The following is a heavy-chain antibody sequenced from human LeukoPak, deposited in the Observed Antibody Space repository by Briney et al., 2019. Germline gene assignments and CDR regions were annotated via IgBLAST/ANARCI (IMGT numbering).Heavy chain of an antibody. CDR1: GGSISSGGYS. CDR3: ARGNYGGNSYRFDP. D-gene: IGHD4-23*01. Sequence: PSQTLSLTCAVSGGSISSGGYSWGWIRQPPGKGLEWIGYIYHSGSTYYNPSLKSRVTISVDRSKNQFSLKLSSVTAADTAVYYCARGNYGGNSYRFDPWGQGTLVTVSS. CDR2: IYHSGST. V-gene: IGHV4-30-2*01. J-gene: IGHJ5*02.